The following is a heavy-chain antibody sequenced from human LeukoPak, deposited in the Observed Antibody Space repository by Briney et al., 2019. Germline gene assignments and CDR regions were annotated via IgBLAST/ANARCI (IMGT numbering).Heavy chain of an antibody. CDR3: ARYSSSWYPYFDH. J-gene: IGHJ4*02. D-gene: IGHD6-13*01. CDR1: GGSISSYY. V-gene: IGHV4-59*08. Sequence: SETLSLTCTVSGGSISSYYWSWIRQPPGKGLEWIGYIYYSGSTNYNPSLKSRVTISVDTCKNKFSLKLSSVTAADTAVYYCARYSSSWYPYFDHWGQGTLVTVSS. CDR2: IYYSGST.